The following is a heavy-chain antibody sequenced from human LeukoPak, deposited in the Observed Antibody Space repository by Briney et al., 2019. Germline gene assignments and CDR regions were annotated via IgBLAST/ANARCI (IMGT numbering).Heavy chain of an antibody. J-gene: IGHJ4*02. CDR2: IKTKTGGGAT. V-gene: IGHV3-15*01. Sequence: KPGGSLRLSCAASGFTFSNAWMTWVRQAPGKGLEWVGRIKTKTGGGATDYAAPVKGRVTISRDDSKNTLYLQMNSLKTEDTAVYYCTSTLGYWGQGTLVTVSS. CDR3: TSTLGY. CDR1: GFTFSNAW. D-gene: IGHD1-1*01.